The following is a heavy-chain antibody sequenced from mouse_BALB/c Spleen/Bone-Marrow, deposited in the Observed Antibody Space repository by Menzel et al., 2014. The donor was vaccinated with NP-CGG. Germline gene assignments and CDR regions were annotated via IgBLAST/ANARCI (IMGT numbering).Heavy chain of an antibody. D-gene: IGHD2-3*01. V-gene: IGHV5-6*01. CDR2: INSGGSYT. CDR1: GFTFSSYG. J-gene: IGHJ3*01. CDR3: ARRGLYDGSAWFAY. Sequence: VRLKESGGDLVKPGGSLKFSCAASGFTFSSYGMSWVRQTPDKRLEWVATINSGGSYTYYSDSVKGRFTISRDNAKNTLYLQMSSLRSEDTAMYYCARRGLYDGSAWFAYWGQGTLVTVSA.